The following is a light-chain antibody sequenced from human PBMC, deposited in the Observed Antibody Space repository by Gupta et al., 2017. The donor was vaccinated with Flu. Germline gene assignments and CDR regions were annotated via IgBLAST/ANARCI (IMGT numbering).Light chain of an antibody. CDR3: HQYNTYPWT. CDR1: QSIAGW. CDR2: KAS. V-gene: IGKV1-5*03. J-gene: IGKJ1*01. Sequence: DTQMTQSPSTLSAYEGDRVTITCRASQSIAGWLAWYQQKPGKAPKLLIYKASYLETGIQSRFSGSGSGTEFTLTISNLQPDDFATYYCHQYNTYPWTFGQGTQLEIK.